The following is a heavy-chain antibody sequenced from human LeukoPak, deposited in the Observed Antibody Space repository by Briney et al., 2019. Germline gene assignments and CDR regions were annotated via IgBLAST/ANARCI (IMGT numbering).Heavy chain of an antibody. V-gene: IGHV1-46*01. CDR1: GYTFTSYY. CDR3: AKDINAGEEEYGMDV. J-gene: IGHJ6*02. D-gene: IGHD1-14*01. Sequence: ASVKVSCKASGYTFTSYYMHWVRQAPGQGFEWMGIINPSGGSTSYAQKFQGRVTMTRDTSTSTVYMELNSLRTEDTALYYCAKDINAGEEEYGMDVWGQGTTVTVSS. CDR2: INPSGGST.